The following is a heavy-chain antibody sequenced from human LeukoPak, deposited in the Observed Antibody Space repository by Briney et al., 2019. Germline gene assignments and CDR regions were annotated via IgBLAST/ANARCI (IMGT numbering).Heavy chain of an antibody. Sequence: PGGSLRLSCAASGLTVSGNYMSWVRQAPRKGLEWVSAIFSSGNTFYPVSVKGRFTISRDNSKNTVYLQMNSLRPDDTAVYYCARDLPPAPWNGMDVWGQGTTVTVSS. V-gene: IGHV3-53*01. J-gene: IGHJ6*02. CDR3: ARDLPPAPWNGMDV. D-gene: IGHD2-2*01. CDR1: GLTVSGNY. CDR2: IFSSGNT.